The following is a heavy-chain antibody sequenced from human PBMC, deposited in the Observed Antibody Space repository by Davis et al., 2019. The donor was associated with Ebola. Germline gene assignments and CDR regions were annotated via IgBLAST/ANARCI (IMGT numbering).Heavy chain of an antibody. CDR1: GFTFSNYD. CDR3: ARYCHYTDCSDFDC. Sequence: PGGSLTLSCAASGFTFSNYDMSWVRQVPGKGLEWVSTISASEGHTHYSASVKGRFTISRDNSKDTLYLQMNSLRAEDTATYYCARYCHYTDCSDFDCWGQGTMVAVSS. V-gene: IGHV3-23*01. J-gene: IGHJ4*02. CDR2: ISASEGHT. D-gene: IGHD2-15*01.